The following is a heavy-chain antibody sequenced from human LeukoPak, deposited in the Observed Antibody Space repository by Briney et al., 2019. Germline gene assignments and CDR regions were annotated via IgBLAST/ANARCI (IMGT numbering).Heavy chain of an antibody. CDR2: INPNSGGT. CDR3: ARDVGEYYYMDV. Sequence: GASVKVSCKASGYTFTGYYMHWVRQAPGQGLEWMGWINPNSGGTNYAQKFQGRVTMTRDTSTSTVYMEPSSLRSEDTAVYYCARDVGEYYYMDVWGKGTTVTVSS. J-gene: IGHJ6*03. V-gene: IGHV1-2*02. D-gene: IGHD2-15*01. CDR1: GYTFTGYY.